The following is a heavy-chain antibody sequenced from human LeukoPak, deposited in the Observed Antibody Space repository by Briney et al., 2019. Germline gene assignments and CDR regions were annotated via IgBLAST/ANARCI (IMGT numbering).Heavy chain of an antibody. Sequence: ASVKVSCKASGYTFTGYYMHWVRQAPGQGLEWMGWISAYNGNTNYAQKLQGRVTMTTDTSTSTAYMELRSLRSDDTAVYYCAIARDIVVVTANYYFDYWGQGTLVTVSS. J-gene: IGHJ4*02. CDR2: ISAYNGNT. CDR3: AIARDIVVVTANYYFDY. D-gene: IGHD2-21*02. V-gene: IGHV1-18*04. CDR1: GYTFTGYY.